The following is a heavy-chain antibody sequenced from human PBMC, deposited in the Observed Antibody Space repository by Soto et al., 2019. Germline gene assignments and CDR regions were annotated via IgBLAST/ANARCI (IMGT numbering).Heavy chain of an antibody. CDR2: IYWDDDK. CDR1: GFSLSTGGVG. J-gene: IGHJ5*02. Sequence: QITLKESGPTLVKPTQTLTLTCAFSGFSLSTGGVGVVWIRQPPGKALEWLALIYWDDDKRYSPSLKSRLTITKDTSKNQVVLRMTNMDPVDTATYYCAHTRYYGDYLDPWGQGTLVTVSS. D-gene: IGHD4-17*01. CDR3: AHTRYYGDYLDP. V-gene: IGHV2-5*02.